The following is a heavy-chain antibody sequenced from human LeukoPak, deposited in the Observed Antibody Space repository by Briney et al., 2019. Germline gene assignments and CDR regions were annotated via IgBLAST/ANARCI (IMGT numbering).Heavy chain of an antibody. V-gene: IGHV3-64*01. D-gene: IGHD5-18*01. CDR2: ISSNGGST. Sequence: GGSLRLSCAASGFTFTNYAMSWVRQAPGKGLEYVSAISSNGGSTYYANSVKGRFTISRDNSKNTLYLQMGSLRAEDMAVYYCARGGYSVSAFDPWGQGTLVTVSS. CDR3: ARGGYSVSAFDP. J-gene: IGHJ5*02. CDR1: GFTFTNYA.